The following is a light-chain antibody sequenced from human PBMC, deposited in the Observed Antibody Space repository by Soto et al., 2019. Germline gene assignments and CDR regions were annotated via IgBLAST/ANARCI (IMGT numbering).Light chain of an antibody. CDR1: SSDVGGYNY. CDR3: SSYTSSSTHNYV. V-gene: IGLV2-14*01. CDR2: DVC. J-gene: IGLJ1*01. Sequence: QSVLTQPASVSGSPGQSITISCTGTSSDVGGYNYVSWYQQHPGKAPKLMIYDVCNRPSGVSNRFSGSKSGNTASLTISGLQAEDEADYYCSSYTSSSTHNYVFGTGTNVTVL.